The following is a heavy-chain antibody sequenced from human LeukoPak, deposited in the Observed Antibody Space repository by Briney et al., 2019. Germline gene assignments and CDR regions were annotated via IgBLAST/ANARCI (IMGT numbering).Heavy chain of an antibody. Sequence: PSETLSLTCTVSGGSISSSSYYWGWIRQPPGKGLEWIGSIYYSGSTYYNPSLKSRVTISVDTSKNQFSLKLSSVTAADTAVYYCARSQPARYGMDVWGQGTTVTVSS. CDR2: IYYSGST. D-gene: IGHD1-14*01. J-gene: IGHJ6*02. V-gene: IGHV4-39*01. CDR3: ARSQPARYGMDV. CDR1: GGSISSSSYY.